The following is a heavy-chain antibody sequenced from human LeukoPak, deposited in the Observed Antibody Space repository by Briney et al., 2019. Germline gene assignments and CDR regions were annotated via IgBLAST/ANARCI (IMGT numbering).Heavy chain of an antibody. Sequence: ASVKVSCKASGYTFRRLGISWVRQAPGQGLEWMGSISVYNGKTNYAQKFQGRVNMTTDSSSTAYMELRSLRSDDRAVYYCASINYDFWSRGLDVWDQGTTVTVSS. V-gene: IGHV1-18*01. CDR1: GYTFRRLG. J-gene: IGHJ6*02. D-gene: IGHD3-3*01. CDR2: ISVYNGKT. CDR3: ASINYDFWSRGLDV.